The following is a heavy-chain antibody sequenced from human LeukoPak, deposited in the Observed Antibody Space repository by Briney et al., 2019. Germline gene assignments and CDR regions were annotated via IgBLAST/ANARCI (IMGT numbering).Heavy chain of an antibody. Sequence: PSETLSLTCTVSGGSISSGSYYWSWIRQPAGKGLEWIGSIYYSGSTYYNPSLKSRVTISVDTSKNQFSLKLSSVTAADTAVYYCARHGNYDFTDYWGQGTLVTVSS. J-gene: IGHJ4*02. CDR1: GGSISSGSYY. V-gene: IGHV4-39*01. CDR2: IYYSGST. D-gene: IGHD3-3*01. CDR3: ARHGNYDFTDY.